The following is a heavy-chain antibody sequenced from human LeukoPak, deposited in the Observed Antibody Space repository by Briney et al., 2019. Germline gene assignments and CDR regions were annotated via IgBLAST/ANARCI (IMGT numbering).Heavy chain of an antibody. CDR2: ISWNSSSI. CDR1: GFTFDDYA. Sequence: PGGSLRLSCAASGFTFDDYAMHWVRQAPGKGLEWVSGISWNSSSIGYEDSVKGRFTISRDNAKNSLYLQMNSLRAEDTALYYCAKDTGLLWFGELWGYFDYWGQGTLVTVSS. V-gene: IGHV3-9*01. CDR3: AKDTGLLWFGELWGYFDY. J-gene: IGHJ4*02. D-gene: IGHD3-10*01.